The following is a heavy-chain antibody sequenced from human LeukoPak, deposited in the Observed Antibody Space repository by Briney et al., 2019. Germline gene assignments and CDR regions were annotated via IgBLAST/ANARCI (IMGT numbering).Heavy chain of an antibody. Sequence: ASVKVSCKASRYTFTSYYMHWVRQAPGQGLEWTGIINPSGGSTSYAQKFQGRVTMTRDTSTSTVYMELSSLRSEDTAVYYCARVDSMVNFVYWGQGTLVTVSS. CDR2: INPSGGST. CDR3: ARVDSMVNFVY. V-gene: IGHV1-46*01. D-gene: IGHD3-10*01. J-gene: IGHJ4*02. CDR1: RYTFTSYY.